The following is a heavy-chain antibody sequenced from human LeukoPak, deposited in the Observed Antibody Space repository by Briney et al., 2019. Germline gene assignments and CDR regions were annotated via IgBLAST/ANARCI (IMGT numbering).Heavy chain of an antibody. CDR1: GFTFNDYY. CDR2: IGGRDGST. J-gene: IGHJ4*02. D-gene: IGHD3-10*01. V-gene: IGHV3-23*01. Sequence: TGGSLRLSCVASGFTFNDYYMTWIRQAPGKGLEWVSAIGGRDGSTYYADSVKGRFTISRDNSKNTLYVQMNSLRAEDTAVYYCAKGHYYGSGSLDYWGQGTLVTVSS. CDR3: AKGHYYGSGSLDY.